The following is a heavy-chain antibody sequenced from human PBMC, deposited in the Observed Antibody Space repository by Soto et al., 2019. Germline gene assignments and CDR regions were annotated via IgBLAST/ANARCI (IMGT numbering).Heavy chain of an antibody. Sequence: QVQLVQSGAEVKKPGASVKVSCKASGYTFINYYIHWVRQAPGHGLEWMAIINPTGGSTNYAQKFQGKLTLTIDTYTTTVYMELSSLTSEDTDIYYCARHLAAGDVWGQGTLVTVSS. D-gene: IGHD2-8*02. J-gene: IGHJ4*02. CDR3: ARHLAAGDV. V-gene: IGHV1-46*01. CDR1: GYTFINYY. CDR2: INPTGGST.